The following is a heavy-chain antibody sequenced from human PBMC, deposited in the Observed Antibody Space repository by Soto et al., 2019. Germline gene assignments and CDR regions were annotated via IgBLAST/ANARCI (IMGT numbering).Heavy chain of an antibody. CDR2: IYYSGST. CDR3: VGLVAGTNYYYYYYMDV. J-gene: IGHJ6*03. V-gene: IGHV4-59*08. Sequence: SETLSLTCTVSGGSISSYYWSWIRQPPGKGLEWIGYIYYSGSTNYNPSLKSRVTISVDTSKNQFSLKLSSVTAADTAVYYCVGLVAGTNYYYYYYMDVWGKGTTVTVSS. D-gene: IGHD6-19*01. CDR1: GGSISSYY.